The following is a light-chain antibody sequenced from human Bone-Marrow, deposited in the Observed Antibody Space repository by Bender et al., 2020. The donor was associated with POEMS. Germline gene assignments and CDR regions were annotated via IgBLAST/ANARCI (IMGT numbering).Light chain of an antibody. V-gene: IGLV2-23*01. CDR3: CAYAGSTTVV. Sequence: QSALTQPASVSGSPGQAITISCTGTSSDLGIYSLVSWYQHHPGKAPQLIIYEGTERPSGVSNRFSASNSGNTASLTISGLQAEDEATYYCCAYAGSTTVVFGGGTKLTVL. J-gene: IGLJ2*01. CDR1: SSDLGIYSL. CDR2: EGT.